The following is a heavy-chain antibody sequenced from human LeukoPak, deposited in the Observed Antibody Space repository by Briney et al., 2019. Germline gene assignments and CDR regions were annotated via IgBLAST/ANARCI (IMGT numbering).Heavy chain of an antibody. CDR3: ARQIAWGVGRFDY. V-gene: IGHV4-59*01. J-gene: IGHJ4*02. Sequence: PSETLSLTCTVSGVSISPSYWSWIRQPPGKGLEWIGYIYYTGSTNYNPSLKSRVTISVDTSKNQFSLTLSSVTAADTAVYYCARQIAWGVGRFDYWGQGTLATVSA. CDR2: IYYTGST. D-gene: IGHD3-10*01. CDR1: GVSISPSY.